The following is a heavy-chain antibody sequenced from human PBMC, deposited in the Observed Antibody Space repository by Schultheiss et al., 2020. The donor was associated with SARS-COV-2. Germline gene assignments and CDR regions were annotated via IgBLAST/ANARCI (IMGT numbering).Heavy chain of an antibody. CDR3: ARGKDYSSSSRWRYYYYMDV. CDR1: GGSISSSSYY. V-gene: IGHV4-39*07. J-gene: IGHJ6*03. D-gene: IGHD6-6*01. Sequence: SETLSLTCTVSGGSISSSSYYWGWIRQPPGKGLEWIGSIYYSGSTNYNPSLKSRVTISVDTSKNQFSLKLSSVTAADTAVYYCARGKDYSSSSRWRYYYYMDVWGKGTTVTVSS. CDR2: IYYSGST.